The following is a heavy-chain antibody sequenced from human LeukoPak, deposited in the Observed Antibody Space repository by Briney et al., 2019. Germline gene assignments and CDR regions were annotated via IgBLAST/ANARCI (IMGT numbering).Heavy chain of an antibody. CDR3: AKLSAYIAVAGTVDY. CDR2: ISGTGGST. Sequence: ETLSLTCTVSGGSISSYYWSWVRQAPGKGLEWVSAISGTGGSTYYADSVKGRFTISRDNSKNTLYLQMNSLRAEDTAVYYCAKLSAYIAVAGTVDYWGQGTLVTVSS. V-gene: IGHV3-23*01. D-gene: IGHD6-19*01. J-gene: IGHJ4*02. CDR1: GGSISSYY.